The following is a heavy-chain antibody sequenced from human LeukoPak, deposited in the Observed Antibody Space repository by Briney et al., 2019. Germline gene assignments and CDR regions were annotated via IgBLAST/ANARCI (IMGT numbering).Heavy chain of an antibody. Sequence: GGSLTLLCAASGFIFRNYAMSWVRQAPGKGLEWVSAITGSGDTTYYADSVKGRFTISRDNSKNTLYVEMNTLRAEDTAVYYCAKWGDYDILTGYYVSDFWGQGTLVTVSS. V-gene: IGHV3-23*01. CDR1: GFIFRNYA. J-gene: IGHJ4*02. CDR2: ITGSGDTT. CDR3: AKWGDYDILTGYYVSDF. D-gene: IGHD3-9*01.